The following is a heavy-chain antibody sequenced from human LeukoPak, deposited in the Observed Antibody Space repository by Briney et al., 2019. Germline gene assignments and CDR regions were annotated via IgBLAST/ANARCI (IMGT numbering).Heavy chain of an antibody. V-gene: IGHV3-33*08. J-gene: IGHJ4*02. CDR1: GFTFTNAW. CDR3: ARGSNSGYSIDY. Sequence: GGSLRLSCVASGFTFTNAWMSWVRQAPGKGLEWVAVIWYDGSNENYADSVKGRFTISRDNSKNTLYLQMNSLRAEDTAVYFCARGSNSGYSIDYWGQGTLATVSS. D-gene: IGHD3-22*01. CDR2: IWYDGSNE.